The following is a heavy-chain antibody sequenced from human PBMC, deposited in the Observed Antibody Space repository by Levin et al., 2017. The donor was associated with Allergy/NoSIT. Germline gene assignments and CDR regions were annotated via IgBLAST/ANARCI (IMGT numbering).Heavy chain of an antibody. CDR3: AKGVSSGSPYRAFEM. CDR2: LRFSGDTT. V-gene: IGHV3-23*01. D-gene: IGHD1-26*01. CDR1: GFTFRSYT. J-gene: IGHJ3*02. Sequence: PGGSLRLSCAASGFTFRSYTMTWVRQTPGKGLDWVSTLRFSGDTTHYADSVKGRFTISRDTSKDTLFVQMNSLRAEDTAMYYCAKGVSSGSPYRAFEMWGQGTMVTVSS.